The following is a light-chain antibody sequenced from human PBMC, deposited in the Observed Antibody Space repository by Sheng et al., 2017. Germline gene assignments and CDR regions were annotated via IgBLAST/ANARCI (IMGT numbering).Light chain of an antibody. Sequence: DIQMTQSPSSLSASVGDRVTITCRASQSINSYVNWYQQRPGKAPKLVIYAASTLQSGVTSRFSGSGFGTDFTLTINSLQPEDFATYHCQQSYSTPRALTFGGGTKVEIK. J-gene: IGKJ4*01. CDR3: QQSYSTPRALT. CDR1: QSINSY. V-gene: IGKV1-39*01. CDR2: AAS.